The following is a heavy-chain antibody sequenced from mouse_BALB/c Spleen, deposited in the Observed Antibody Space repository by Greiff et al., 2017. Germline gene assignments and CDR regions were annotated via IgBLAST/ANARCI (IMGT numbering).Heavy chain of an antibody. V-gene: IGHV14-3*02. J-gene: IGHJ3*01. CDR1: GFNIKDTY. Sequence: VQLQQSGAELVKPGASVKLSCTASGFNIKDTYMHWVKQRPEQGLEWIGRIDPANGNTKYDPKFQGKATITADTSSNTAYLQLSSLTSEDTAVYYGATTMITTGAYWGQGTLVTVSA. D-gene: IGHD2-4*01. CDR3: ATTMITTGAY. CDR2: IDPANGNT.